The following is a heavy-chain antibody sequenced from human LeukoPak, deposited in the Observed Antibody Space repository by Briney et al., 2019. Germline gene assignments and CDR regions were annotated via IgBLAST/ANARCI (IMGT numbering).Heavy chain of an antibody. Sequence: SETLSLTCAVYGGSFSGYYWSWIRQPPGKGLEWIGEINHSGSTNYNPSLKSRVTISVDTSKNQFSLKLSSVTAADTAVYYCARLYYYDSSGYPYWGQGTLVTVSS. CDR3: ARLYYYDSSGYPY. CDR2: INHSGST. D-gene: IGHD3-22*01. CDR1: GGSFSGYY. V-gene: IGHV4-34*01. J-gene: IGHJ4*02.